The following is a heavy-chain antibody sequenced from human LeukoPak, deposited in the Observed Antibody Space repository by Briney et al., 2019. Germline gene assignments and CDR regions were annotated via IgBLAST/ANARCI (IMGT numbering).Heavy chain of an antibody. CDR3: ARTAMRVVDS. V-gene: IGHV6-1*01. J-gene: IGHJ4*02. Sequence: SQTLSLTCAISGDSVSSKNAAWNWIRQSPSRGLEWLGRTYYRSKWYNEYAVSVKSRVTINPDTSKNQFSLQPNSMTPEDTAVYYCARTAMRVVDSWGQGTLVTVSS. CDR2: TYYRSKWYN. CDR1: GDSVSSKNAA. D-gene: IGHD5-18*01.